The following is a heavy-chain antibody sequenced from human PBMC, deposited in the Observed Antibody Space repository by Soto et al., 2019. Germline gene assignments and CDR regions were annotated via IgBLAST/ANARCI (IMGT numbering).Heavy chain of an antibody. D-gene: IGHD6-13*01. Sequence: VQLVQSGAEVRNPGSSVKVSCKASGDKFSSYTISWVRQAPGQGLEWMGRIVSFAGVPINAQIFQGRITITADSSSSTAYMELTSLTSDDTAVYYCAREPSIAAVGIPLYSYYYMDVWGEGTAVTVSS. CDR3: AREPSIAAVGIPLYSYYYMDV. CDR2: IVSFAGVP. V-gene: IGHV1-69*08. J-gene: IGHJ6*03. CDR1: GDKFSSYT.